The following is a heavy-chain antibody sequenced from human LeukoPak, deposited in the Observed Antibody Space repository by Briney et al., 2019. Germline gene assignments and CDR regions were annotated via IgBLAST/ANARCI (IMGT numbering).Heavy chain of an antibody. CDR2: ISNSGST. CDR1: GGPIISHY. V-gene: IGHV4-59*11. Sequence: SETLSLTCSVSGGPIISHYWSWIRQPPGKGLEWIGYISNSGSTDYNPSLRSRVTISINTSKNQFSLKLSSVTAADSAVYYYVRDALEGYYSYYYMDVWGRGATVTVSS. CDR3: VRDALEGYYSYYYMDV. J-gene: IGHJ6*03. D-gene: IGHD1-1*01.